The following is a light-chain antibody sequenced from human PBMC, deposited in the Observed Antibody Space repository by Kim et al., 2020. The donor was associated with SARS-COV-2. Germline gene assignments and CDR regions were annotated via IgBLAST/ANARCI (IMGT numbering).Light chain of an antibody. CDR3: HHRSDWPLT. CDR2: DAS. CDR1: RSVSTF. V-gene: IGKV3-11*01. J-gene: IGKJ4*01. Sequence: EIVLTQSPATLSLSPGERATLSCRASRSVSTFFSCYQQKPGQAPRLLIYDASNRATGIPPRFSGSGSCTDFTLTISSLEPDDFAVYYCHHRSDWPLTFGGGTKVDIK.